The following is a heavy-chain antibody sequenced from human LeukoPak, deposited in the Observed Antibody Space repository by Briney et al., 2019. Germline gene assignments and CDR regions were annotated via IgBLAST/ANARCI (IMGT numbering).Heavy chain of an antibody. Sequence: GGSLRLSCAASGFTFSSNAMSWVRQAPGKGLEWVAAIGSSGTSTYYADSVEGRFTISRDNSKNTLYLQMNSLRAEDTAVYYYAKLVMNSLFDYWGQGTLVTVSS. CDR2: IGSSGTST. V-gene: IGHV3-23*01. CDR1: GFTFSSNA. D-gene: IGHD2-21*01. J-gene: IGHJ4*02. CDR3: AKLVMNSLFDY.